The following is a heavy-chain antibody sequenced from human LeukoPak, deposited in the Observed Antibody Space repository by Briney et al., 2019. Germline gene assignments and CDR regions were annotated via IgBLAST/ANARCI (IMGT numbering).Heavy chain of an antibody. J-gene: IGHJ2*01. Sequence: GGSLRLSCAASGFTFSSYAMSWVRQAPGKGLEWVSAISGSGGSTYYADSVKGRFTISRDNSKNTLYLQMNSLRAADTAVYYCAKDRHYYDSSGYYYWNFDLWGRGTLVTVSS. CDR2: ISGSGGST. CDR1: GFTFSSYA. CDR3: AKDRHYYDSSGYYYWNFDL. D-gene: IGHD3-22*01. V-gene: IGHV3-23*01.